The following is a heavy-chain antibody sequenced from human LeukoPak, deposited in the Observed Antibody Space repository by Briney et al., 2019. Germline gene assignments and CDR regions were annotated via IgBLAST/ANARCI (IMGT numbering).Heavy chain of an antibody. V-gene: IGHV3-30*02. CDR3: AKDLHGGYSSDY. CDR2: IGYEGVHK. J-gene: IGHJ4*02. Sequence: GGSLRLSCAASGFTFNNLGMHWVRQAPGKGLEWVSFIGYEGVHKYYADSVKGRFTISKDNSKATLYLQMNSLRPEDTAVYYCAKDLHGGYSSDYWGQGTLVTVFS. CDR1: GFTFNNLG. D-gene: IGHD4-23*01.